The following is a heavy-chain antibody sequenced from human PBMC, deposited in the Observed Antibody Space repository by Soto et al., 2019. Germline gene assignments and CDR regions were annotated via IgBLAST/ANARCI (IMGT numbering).Heavy chain of an antibody. J-gene: IGHJ5*02. CDR3: ARATKPRGTRRNWFDP. V-gene: IGHV4-30-2*01. CDR2: IYHSGST. CDR1: GASISSGGYS. Sequence: QLQLQESGSGLVKPSQTLSLTCAVSGASISSGGYSWSWIRQTPGKGLEWIGFIYHSGSTYHNPSLKSRVTMSVDRSKNQFSLRLSSVTAADTAVYYCARATKPRGTRRNWFDPWGQGMLVTVSS.